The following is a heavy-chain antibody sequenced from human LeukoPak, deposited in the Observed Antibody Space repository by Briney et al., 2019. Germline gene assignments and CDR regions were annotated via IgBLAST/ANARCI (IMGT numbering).Heavy chain of an antibody. CDR2: INTNTGNP. J-gene: IGHJ4*02. Sequence: GASVKVSCKASGYTFTSYAMNWVRQAPGQGLEWMGWINTNTGNPTYAQGFAGRFVFSLDTSVSTAYLQISSLKAEDTAVYYCAGAVQGQWLDPFDYWGQGTLVTVSS. CDR1: GYTFTSYA. D-gene: IGHD6-19*01. V-gene: IGHV7-4-1*02. CDR3: AGAVQGQWLDPFDY.